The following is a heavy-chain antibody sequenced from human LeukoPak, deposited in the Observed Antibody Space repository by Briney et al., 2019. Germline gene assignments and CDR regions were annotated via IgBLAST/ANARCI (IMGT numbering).Heavy chain of an antibody. CDR1: GGSISSYY. J-gene: IGHJ3*02. Sequence: SETLSLTCTVSGGSISSYYWSWIRQPAGKGLEWIGYIYYSGSTNYNPSLKSRVTISVDTSKNQFSLKLSSVTAADTAVYYCARSVDYGGNSDAFDIWGQGTMVTVSS. CDR3: ARSVDYGGNSDAFDI. V-gene: IGHV4-59*01. CDR2: IYYSGST. D-gene: IGHD4-23*01.